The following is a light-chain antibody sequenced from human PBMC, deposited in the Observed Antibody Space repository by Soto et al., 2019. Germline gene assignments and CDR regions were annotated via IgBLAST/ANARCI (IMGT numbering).Light chain of an antibody. CDR3: SSYAGNNNLV. V-gene: IGLV2-8*01. Sequence: QSALTQPPSASGSPGQSVTISCTGTSSDVAGYNYVSWYQQHPGKAPKLMIYEVSKRPSGVPDRSSGSKSGNTASLTVSGLQAEDEADYYCSSYAGNNNLVFGGGTKLTVL. CDR1: SSDVAGYNY. J-gene: IGLJ2*01. CDR2: EVS.